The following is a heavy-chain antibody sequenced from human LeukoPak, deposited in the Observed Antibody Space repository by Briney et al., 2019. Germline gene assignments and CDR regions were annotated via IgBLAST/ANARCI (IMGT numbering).Heavy chain of an antibody. V-gene: IGHV4-39*07. Sequence: PSETLSLTCTVSGGSISSSSYYWGWIRQPPGKGLEWIGSAYYSGSTYHNPSLKSRVTISVDTSKNQFSLKLSSVTAADTAVYYCARRGSSSSSWSLTFDIWGQGTMVTVSS. J-gene: IGHJ3*02. CDR1: GGSISSSSYY. CDR2: AYYSGST. D-gene: IGHD6-13*01. CDR3: ARRGSSSSSWSLTFDI.